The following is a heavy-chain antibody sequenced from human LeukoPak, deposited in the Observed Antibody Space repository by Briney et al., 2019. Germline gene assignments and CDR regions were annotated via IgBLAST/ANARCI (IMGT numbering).Heavy chain of an antibody. J-gene: IGHJ5*02. CDR1: GGSISSSSYY. CDR2: IYYSGST. V-gene: IGHV4-39*07. CDR3: ARGRVGTYRQSRRYWFAP. D-gene: IGHD2-2*02. Sequence: SETLSLTCTVSGGSISSSSYYWGWIRQPPGKGLEWIGSIYYSGSTYYNPSLKSRVTISVDTSKNQFSLKLSSVTAADTAVYYCARGRVGTYRQSRRYWFAPWGQGTLVTVSS.